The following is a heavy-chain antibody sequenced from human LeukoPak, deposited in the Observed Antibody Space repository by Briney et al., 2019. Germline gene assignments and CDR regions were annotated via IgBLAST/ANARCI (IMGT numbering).Heavy chain of an antibody. CDR2: FDPEDGET. J-gene: IGHJ2*01. Sequence: ASVKVSCKVSGYTLTELSMHWVRQAPGKGLEWMGGFDPEDGETIYAQKFQGRVTMTEDTSTDTAYMELSSLRSEDTAVYYCARVPVGRIAASNYWYFDLWGRGTLVTVSS. D-gene: IGHD6-13*01. CDR3: ARVPVGRIAASNYWYFDL. CDR1: GYTLTELS. V-gene: IGHV1-24*01.